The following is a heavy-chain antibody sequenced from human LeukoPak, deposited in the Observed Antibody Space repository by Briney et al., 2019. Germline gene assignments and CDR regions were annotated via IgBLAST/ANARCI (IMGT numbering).Heavy chain of an antibody. D-gene: IGHD6-6*01. CDR2: ISGSGGRT. Sequence: KAGGSLRLSCEASGFTFSSYAMTWVRQPPGKGLEWVSAISGSGGRTYYADSVKGRLTMSRDNSKNTLYLQMNSLRAEDTAVYYCAKDREEYSSSSTHMDVWGKGTTVTVSS. CDR1: GFTFSSYA. V-gene: IGHV3-23*01. J-gene: IGHJ6*03. CDR3: AKDREEYSSSSTHMDV.